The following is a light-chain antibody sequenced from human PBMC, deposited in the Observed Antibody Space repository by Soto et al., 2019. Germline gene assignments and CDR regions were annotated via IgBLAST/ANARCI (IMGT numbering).Light chain of an antibody. CDR1: QSVNSNY. CDR2: GAS. Sequence: EIVLTQSPCTLSLSPGERATLSCRASQSVNSNYLAWYQQKPGQAPRLLIYGASSRATGIPDRFSGSGSGTDFTLTISRLEPEDFAVYYCQQYGSSLTWTFGQGTKVDIK. V-gene: IGKV3-20*01. J-gene: IGKJ1*01. CDR3: QQYGSSLTWT.